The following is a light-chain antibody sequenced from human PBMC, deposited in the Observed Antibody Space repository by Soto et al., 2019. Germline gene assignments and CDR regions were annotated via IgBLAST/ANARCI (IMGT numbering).Light chain of an antibody. CDR2: YDS. J-gene: IGLJ2*01. Sequence: SYELTQPPSVSVAPGKTARITCGGNNIGSKSVHWYQQKPGQAPVLVIYYDSDRPSGIPERFSGSNSGNTATLTISWVEAGDEADYYGQVWDSSSDHVVFGGGTKLTVL. CDR3: QVWDSSSDHVV. V-gene: IGLV3-21*04. CDR1: NIGSKS.